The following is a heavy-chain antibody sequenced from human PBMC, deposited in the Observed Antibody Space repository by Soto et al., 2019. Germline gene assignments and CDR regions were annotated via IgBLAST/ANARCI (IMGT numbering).Heavy chain of an antibody. J-gene: IGHJ6*02. CDR3: ARDRGSLGYCSGGSCLSFGMDV. V-gene: IGHV4-31*03. CDR2: IYYSGST. Sequence: SETLSLTCTVSGGSISSGGYYWSWIRQHPGKGLEWIGYIYYSGSTYYNPSLKSRVTISVDTSKNQFSLKLSSVTAADTAVYYCARDRGSLGYCSGGSCLSFGMDVWGQGTTVT. D-gene: IGHD2-15*01. CDR1: GGSISSGGYY.